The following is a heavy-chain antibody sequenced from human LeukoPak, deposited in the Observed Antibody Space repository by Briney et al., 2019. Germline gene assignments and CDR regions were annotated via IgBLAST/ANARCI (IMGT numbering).Heavy chain of an antibody. CDR3: ARAPLDEVVPAAIGAFDI. V-gene: IGHV1-69*04. CDR2: IIPILGIA. CDR1: GGTFSSYA. D-gene: IGHD2-2*01. J-gene: IGHJ3*02. Sequence: GASVKVTCKASGGTFSSYAISWVRQAPGQGLEWMGRIIPILGIANYAQKFQGRVTITTDESTSTAYMELSSLRSEDTAVYYCARAPLDEVVPAAIGAFDIWGQGTMVTVSS.